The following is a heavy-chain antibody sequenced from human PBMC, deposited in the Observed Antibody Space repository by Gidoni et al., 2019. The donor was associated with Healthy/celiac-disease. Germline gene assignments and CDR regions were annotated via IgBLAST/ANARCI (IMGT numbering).Heavy chain of an antibody. CDR3: ATVLRFLELLDDYYGMDV. CDR2: MNPNSGNT. Sequence: QVQLVQSGAEVKKPGASVKVSCKASGYTFTSYDINWVRQATGQGLEWMGWMNPNSGNTGYAQKFQGRVTMTRNTSISTAYMELSSLRSEDTAVYYCATVLRFLELLDDYYGMDVWGQGTTVTVSS. CDR1: GYTFTSYD. V-gene: IGHV1-8*01. D-gene: IGHD3-3*01. J-gene: IGHJ6*02.